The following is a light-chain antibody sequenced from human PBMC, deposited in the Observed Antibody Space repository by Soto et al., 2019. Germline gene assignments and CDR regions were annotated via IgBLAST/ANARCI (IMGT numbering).Light chain of an antibody. J-gene: IGKJ1*01. CDR1: QSVSNTY. Sequence: EIVLTQSPGSLSLSAGERATLSSRASQSVSNTYLAWYQQKPGQAPRLLIYGASNRATGIPDRFSGSGSGTDFTLTISRLEPEDFAVYYCQQYGSSGTFGQGTKVDIK. V-gene: IGKV3-20*01. CDR3: QQYGSSGT. CDR2: GAS.